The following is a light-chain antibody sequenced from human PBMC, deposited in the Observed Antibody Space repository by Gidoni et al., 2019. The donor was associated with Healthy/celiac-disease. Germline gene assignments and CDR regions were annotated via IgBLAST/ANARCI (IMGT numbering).Light chain of an antibody. V-gene: IGKV1-9*01. Sequence: DIQLTQSPSFLSASVGDRVTITCRASHGISSYLAWYQHKPGKAPKLLIYAASTLQSGVPSRFSGSGSGTEFTLTISSLQPEDFATYYCQQLNSYPSTFGQGTRLEIK. CDR2: AAS. CDR1: HGISSY. J-gene: IGKJ5*01. CDR3: QQLNSYPST.